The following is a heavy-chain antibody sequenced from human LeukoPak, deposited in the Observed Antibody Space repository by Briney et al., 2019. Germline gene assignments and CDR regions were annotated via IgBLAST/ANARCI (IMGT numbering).Heavy chain of an antibody. V-gene: IGHV3-23*01. D-gene: IGHD6-19*01. J-gene: IGHJ4*02. CDR1: GFTFSSFA. CDR3: TRVLSDTRGWYHFDY. Sequence: GGSLRLSCAASGFTFSSFAMSWVRQAPGKGLEWVSSISSSGGSTNYADSVRGRFTISRDNSKNILSLQMNSLRADDTAIYYCTRVLSDTRGWYHFDYWGQGTLVTVSS. CDR2: ISSSGGST.